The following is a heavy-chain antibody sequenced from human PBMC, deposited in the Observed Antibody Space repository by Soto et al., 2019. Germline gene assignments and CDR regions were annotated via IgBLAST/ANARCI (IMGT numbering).Heavy chain of an antibody. D-gene: IGHD6-13*01. CDR1: GFTFGDHG. CDR2: IRSKAFGGTT. CDR3: SRQQRVDWHFDL. V-gene: IGHV3-49*03. Sequence: EVQLVESGGGLVEPGRSLRLSCTASGFTFGDHGMSWFRQAPGKGLEWVSFIRSKAFGGTTEDAASVKGRFTVSRDDSKSVAYLQMNSLRTEDTAVYYCSRQQRVDWHFDLWGRGTLVTVSS. J-gene: IGHJ2*01.